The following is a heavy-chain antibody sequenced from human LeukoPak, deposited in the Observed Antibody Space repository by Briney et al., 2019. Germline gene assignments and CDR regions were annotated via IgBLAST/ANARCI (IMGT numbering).Heavy chain of an antibody. CDR3: AKHQAGQYSFYYF. D-gene: IGHD3-22*01. J-gene: IGHJ4*02. Sequence: PGVSLRLSCAASGFTFSSYAMSWVRQAPGKGLEWVSAISGSGGSTYYADSVKGRFTISRDNSKNTLYLQMNSLRAEDTAVYYCAKHQAGQYSFYYFWGQGTLVTVSS. CDR2: ISGSGGST. CDR1: GFTFSSYA. V-gene: IGHV3-23*01.